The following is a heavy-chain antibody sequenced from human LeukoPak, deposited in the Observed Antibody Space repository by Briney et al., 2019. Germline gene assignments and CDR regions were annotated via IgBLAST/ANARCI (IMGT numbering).Heavy chain of an antibody. D-gene: IGHD1-14*01. CDR3: ARKPDSRNWFDP. CDR2: IIPIFGTA. CDR1: GGTFSSYA. V-gene: IGHV1-69*06. Sequence: GASVKVSCKASGGTFSSYAISWVRQAPGQGLEWMGGIIPIFGTANYAQKFQGRVTITADKSTSTAYMELSSLRSEDTAVYYCARKPDSRNWFDPWGQGTLVIVSS. J-gene: IGHJ5*02.